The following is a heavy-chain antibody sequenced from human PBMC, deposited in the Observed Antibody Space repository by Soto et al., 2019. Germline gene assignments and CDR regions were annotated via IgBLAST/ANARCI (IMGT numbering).Heavy chain of an antibody. CDR2: MSTSNGDT. Sequence: QIQLEQSGPEMKKPGASVKVSCKASGYMFITYGFNWVRQAPGQGLEWMGWMSTSNGDTKTPQKFKGRVRMTSETSPTTVYMDLTTLRAADTAVYYCARARYFAIGHRQWWYFDLWGRGTMVTSS. CDR1: GYMFITYG. D-gene: IGHD3-10*01. CDR3: ARARYFAIGHRQWWYFDL. J-gene: IGHJ2*01. V-gene: IGHV1-18*01.